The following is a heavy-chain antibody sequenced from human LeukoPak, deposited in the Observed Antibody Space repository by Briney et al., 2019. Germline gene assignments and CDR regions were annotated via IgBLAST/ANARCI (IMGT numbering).Heavy chain of an antibody. CDR1: GGTFSSYA. Sequence: SVKVSCKASGGTFSSYAISWVRQAPGQGLEWMGGIIPIFGTANYAQKFQGRVTITADESTSTAYMELSSLRSEDTAVYYCARAPAAAGRFDYWGQGTLDTVSS. V-gene: IGHV1-69*13. J-gene: IGHJ4*02. D-gene: IGHD6-13*01. CDR3: ARAPAAAGRFDY. CDR2: IIPIFGTA.